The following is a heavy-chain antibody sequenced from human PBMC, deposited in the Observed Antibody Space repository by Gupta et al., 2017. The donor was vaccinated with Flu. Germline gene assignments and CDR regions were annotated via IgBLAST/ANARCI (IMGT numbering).Heavy chain of an antibody. CDR3: ARGRYDILGAVYFVY. CDR2: IYYTGST. D-gene: IGHD3-9*01. V-gene: IGHV4-31*03. J-gene: IGHJ4*02. CDR1: GGSISSGDYY. Sequence: QVQLQESGPGLVKPSQTLSLTCTVSGGSISSGDYYWNWIRQHPGKGLEWIGYIYYTGSTYYNPSLKSRVTISVDASKNQFSLKVSSVTAADTALYYCARGRYDILGAVYFVYWGRGTLVTVSS.